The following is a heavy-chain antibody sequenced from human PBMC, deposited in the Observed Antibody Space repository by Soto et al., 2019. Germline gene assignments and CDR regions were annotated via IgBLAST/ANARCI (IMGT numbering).Heavy chain of an antibody. V-gene: IGHV3-23*01. CDR3: AKTPAVASTNYYYYGMDV. D-gene: IGHD6-19*01. CDR1: GFTFSTYA. J-gene: IGHJ6*01. Sequence: EVQLLESGGGLVQPGGSLRLSCAASGFTFSTYAMNWVRQAPGKGLEWVSSVSGTGGTTYYADSVKGRFTISRDNSKNTLYLQMNSLRAEDTAVYYCAKTPAVASTNYYYYGMDVWVQGTTVTVSS. CDR2: VSGTGGTT.